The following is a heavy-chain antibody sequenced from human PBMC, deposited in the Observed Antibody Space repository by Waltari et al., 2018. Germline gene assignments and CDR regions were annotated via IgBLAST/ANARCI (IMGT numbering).Heavy chain of an antibody. V-gene: IGHV4-4*07. CDR1: GGSISSYY. Sequence: QVQLQESGPGLVKPSETLSLTCTVSGGSISSYYWSWIPQPAGKGLEWIGRIYTSGSTNYNPSLKSRVTMSVDTSKNQFSLKLSSVTAADTAVYYCARLPYYSGSYFALDYWGQGTLVTVSS. J-gene: IGHJ4*02. CDR3: ARLPYYSGSYFALDY. CDR2: IYTSGST. D-gene: IGHD1-26*01.